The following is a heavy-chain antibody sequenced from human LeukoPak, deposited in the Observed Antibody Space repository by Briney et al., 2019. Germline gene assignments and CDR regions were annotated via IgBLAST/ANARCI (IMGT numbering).Heavy chain of an antibody. CDR2: VSSGFHA. Sequence: GGSLRLSCTASGFTLGSHDMHWVRQIPGQGLEWVAAVSSGFHAFFADSVQGRFTVSREDARNSLYLQMNSLRAGDTAVYYCARDLAQLDYWGQGTLVTVSS. D-gene: IGHD5-12*01. V-gene: IGHV3-13*01. CDR3: ARDLAQLDY. J-gene: IGHJ4*02. CDR1: GFTLGSHD.